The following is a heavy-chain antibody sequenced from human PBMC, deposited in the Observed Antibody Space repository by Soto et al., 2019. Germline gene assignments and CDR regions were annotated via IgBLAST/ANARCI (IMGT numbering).Heavy chain of an antibody. Sequence: SETLSLTCAVSGGSINSRNWWTWVRQPPGKSLEWIGEIDHSGSTKYNPSLKSRVTISIERSRNQFSLNLTSVTAADTAVYYCARAVYCTTANCWDDFHYYNIDVWGQGTAVTVS. CDR3: ARAVYCTTANCWDDFHYYNIDV. CDR2: IDHSGST. CDR1: GGSINSRNW. J-gene: IGHJ6*02. V-gene: IGHV4-4*02. D-gene: IGHD2-2*01.